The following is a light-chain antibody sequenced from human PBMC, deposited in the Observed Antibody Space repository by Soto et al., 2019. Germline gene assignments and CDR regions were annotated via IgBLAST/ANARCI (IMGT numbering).Light chain of an antibody. Sequence: EVVMTQSPATLSVSPGEGVTLSCRASQGIGDTLAWYQHKPGQTPRLLIYGASSRATGIPDRFSGSGSGTDFTLTISRLEPEDFAVYYCQQYGSSPRFGQGTRLEIK. CDR3: QQYGSSPR. J-gene: IGKJ5*01. CDR1: QGIGDT. V-gene: IGKV3-20*01. CDR2: GAS.